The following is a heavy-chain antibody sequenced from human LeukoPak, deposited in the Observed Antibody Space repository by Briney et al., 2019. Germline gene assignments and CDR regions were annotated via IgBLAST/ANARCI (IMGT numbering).Heavy chain of an antibody. CDR3: ARGQTDLLRNYFDY. CDR2: IYAGGNT. J-gene: IGHJ4*02. V-gene: IGHV3-66*01. CDR1: GFMVGHKY. Sequence: PGGPLRLSCAASGFMVGHKYMSWVRQAPGKGLEWLSIIYAGGNTYSADAVKGRFTISRDNSTNTVYLQMNHLRDDDTAVYYCARGQTDLLRNYFDYWGPGTPVTVS.